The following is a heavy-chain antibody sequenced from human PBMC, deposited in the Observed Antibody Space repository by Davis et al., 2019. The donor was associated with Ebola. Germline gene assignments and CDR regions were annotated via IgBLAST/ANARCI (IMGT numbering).Heavy chain of an antibody. J-gene: IGHJ6*02. D-gene: IGHD3-10*01. V-gene: IGHV1-2*06. Sequence: AASVKVSCKASGYTFTGYYMHWVRRAPGQGLEWMGRINPYNGGTNYAQKFQGRVTMTRDTSISTAYMELSRLTSDDTAVYYCARVREYGMDVWGQGTTVTVSS. CDR1: GYTFTGYY. CDR3: ARVREYGMDV. CDR2: INPYNGGT.